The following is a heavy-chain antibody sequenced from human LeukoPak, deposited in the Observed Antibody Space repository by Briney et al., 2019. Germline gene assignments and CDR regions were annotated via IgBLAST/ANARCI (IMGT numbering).Heavy chain of an antibody. V-gene: IGHV1-2*02. J-gene: IGHJ6*02. CDR1: GYNFIGYY. CDR3: ARVTPRYYDFWSGYATHYYGMDV. CDR2: INPNSGGT. D-gene: IGHD3-3*01. Sequence: ASVKVSCKASGYNFIGYYMHWVRQAPGQGLEWMGWINPNSGGTNYAQKLQGRVTMTTDTSTSTAYMELRSLRSDDTAVYYCARVTPRYYDFWSGYATHYYGMDVWGQGTTVTVSS.